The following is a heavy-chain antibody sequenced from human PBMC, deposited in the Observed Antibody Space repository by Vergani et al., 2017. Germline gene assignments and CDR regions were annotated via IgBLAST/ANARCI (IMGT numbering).Heavy chain of an antibody. D-gene: IGHD1-20*01. CDR1: GGSISSGGYY. V-gene: IGHV4-31*03. Sequence: QVQLQESGPGLVKPSQTLSLTCTVSGGSISSGGYYWSWIRQHPGKGLEWIGYIYYSGSTYYNPSLKSRVTISVDTSKNQFSLKLSSMTAAETAVYYCARDPLTGTTTGDAFDIWGQGTMVTVSS. CDR2: IYYSGST. J-gene: IGHJ3*02. CDR3: ARDPLTGTTTGDAFDI.